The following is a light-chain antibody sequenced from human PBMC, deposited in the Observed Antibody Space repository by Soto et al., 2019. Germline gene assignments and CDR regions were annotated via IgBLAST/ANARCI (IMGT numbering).Light chain of an antibody. Sequence: QSVLTQPPSVSAAPGQKVTISCSGRSSNIGNSYVSWYQQLPGAAPRLLIYETDKRPTGTPDRFSGSKSGTSGTLGINGLQTGDEADYYCGTWDSSLSAWVFGGGTKLTVL. CDR2: ETD. J-gene: IGLJ3*02. CDR3: GTWDSSLSAWV. CDR1: SSNIGNSY. V-gene: IGLV1-51*01.